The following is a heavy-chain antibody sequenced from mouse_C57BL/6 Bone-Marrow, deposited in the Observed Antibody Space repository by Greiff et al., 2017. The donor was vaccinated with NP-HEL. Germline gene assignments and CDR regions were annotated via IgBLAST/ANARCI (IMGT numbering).Heavy chain of an antibody. Sequence: EVMLVESGPVLVKPGASVKMSCKASGYTFTDYYMNWVKQSHGKSLEWIGVINPYNGGTSYNQKFKGKATLTVDKSSSTAYMELNSLTSEDSAVYYCARWTVRSYFDYWGQGTTLTVSS. J-gene: IGHJ2*01. CDR1: GYTFTDYY. V-gene: IGHV1-19*01. CDR3: ARWTVRSYFDY. CDR2: INPYNGGT. D-gene: IGHD1-1*01.